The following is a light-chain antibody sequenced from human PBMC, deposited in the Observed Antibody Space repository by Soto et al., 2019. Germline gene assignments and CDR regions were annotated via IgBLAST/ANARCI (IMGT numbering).Light chain of an antibody. Sequence: ESVVTQSPGTLSLSTGERATLSCRASQSVSRNYLAWFQHTPGQAPRLLIYAASSRATGVPDRFSGSGSGTDFTLTISRLEPEDFAVYYCQQYGSSPQTFGQGTRLEI. CDR3: QQYGSSPQT. CDR1: QSVSRNY. J-gene: IGKJ5*01. V-gene: IGKV3-20*01. CDR2: AAS.